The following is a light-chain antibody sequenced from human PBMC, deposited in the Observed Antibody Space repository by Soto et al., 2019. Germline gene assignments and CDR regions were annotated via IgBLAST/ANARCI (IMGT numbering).Light chain of an antibody. Sequence: QSVLTQPPSVSGSPVQSVAISCTGTSSDIGAYNRVSWYQQPPGTAPKLMIYDVNNRPSGVPDRFSGSKSGNTASLTISGLQADDEADYYCSSFTSSNTYVFGTGTKVTVL. CDR3: SSFTSSNTYV. CDR2: DVN. V-gene: IGLV2-18*02. CDR1: SSDIGAYNR. J-gene: IGLJ1*01.